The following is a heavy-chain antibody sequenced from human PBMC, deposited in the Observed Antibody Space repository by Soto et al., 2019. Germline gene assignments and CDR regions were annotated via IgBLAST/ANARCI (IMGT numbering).Heavy chain of an antibody. CDR1: GGSLSTSAYY. V-gene: IGHV4-31*03. CDR2: IYYSGST. CDR3: ARHLSARGRRGDFDQ. Sequence: PSETLSLTCTVSGGSLSTSAYYWSWIRQHPGKGLEWLGYIYYSGSTYYNPSLMSRVTISVDTSKYQFSLKMTSVTAADTAVYYCARHLSARGRRGDFDQWGPGTLVTVSS. J-gene: IGHJ4*02. D-gene: IGHD3-10*01.